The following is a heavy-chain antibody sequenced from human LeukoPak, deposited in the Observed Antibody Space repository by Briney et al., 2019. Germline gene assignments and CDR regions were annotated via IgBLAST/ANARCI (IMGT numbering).Heavy chain of an antibody. V-gene: IGHV3-30-3*01. CDR2: ISYDGSNK. CDR3: ARAHFSGSYSQFYYYYTMDV. Sequence: GGSLRLSCAASGFSFSSYTLPWVRQAPGKGLEWVAAISYDGSNKYYADSVKGRFTISRDNSKNTLYLQMNSLRAEDTAVYYCARAHFSGSYSQFYYYYTMDVWGQGTTVTVSS. CDR1: GFSFSSYT. J-gene: IGHJ6*02. D-gene: IGHD3-10*01.